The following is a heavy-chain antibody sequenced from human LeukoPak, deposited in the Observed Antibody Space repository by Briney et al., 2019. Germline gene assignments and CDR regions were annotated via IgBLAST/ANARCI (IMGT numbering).Heavy chain of an antibody. CDR3: AGARMASIAARTREKGAFDI. CDR1: GGSISSYY. Sequence: SETLSLTCTVAGGSISSYYWSWFRQPPGKGLEWIGYIYTSGSTNYNPSLKSRVTISVDTSKNQFSLKLSSVTAADTAVYYCAGARMASIAARTREKGAFDIWGQGTMVTVSS. J-gene: IGHJ3*02. V-gene: IGHV4-4*09. CDR2: IYTSGST. D-gene: IGHD6-6*01.